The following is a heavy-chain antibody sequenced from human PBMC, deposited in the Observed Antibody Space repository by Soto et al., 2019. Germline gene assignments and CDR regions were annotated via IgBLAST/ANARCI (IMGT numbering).Heavy chain of an antibody. CDR1: GFTFSSYA. Sequence: EVQLLESGGGLVQPGESLRLSCAASGFTFSSYAMTWVRQAPGKGLEWVSSISGSGDYTYFADSVKGRFTISRDNSKDTLYLQMSSLRVEDTAIYYCAEDSRSHPQGWFDPWGQGTLVTVSS. CDR2: ISGSGDYT. CDR3: AEDSRSHPQGWFDP. J-gene: IGHJ5*02. V-gene: IGHV3-23*01. D-gene: IGHD2-15*01.